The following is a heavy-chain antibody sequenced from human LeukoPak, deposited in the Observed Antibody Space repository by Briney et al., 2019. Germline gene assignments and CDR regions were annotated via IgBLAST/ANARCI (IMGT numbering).Heavy chain of an antibody. CDR2: ISAYNGNT. D-gene: IGHD1-1*01. J-gene: IGHJ5*02. V-gene: IGHV1-18*01. Sequence: ASVKVSCKASGYTFTSYGISWVRQAPGQGLEWMGWISAYNGNTNYAQKLQDRVTMTTDTSTSTAYMELRSLRSDDSAVYYCARDDELGRDRGWFDPWGQGTLVTVSS. CDR1: GYTFTSYG. CDR3: ARDDELGRDRGWFDP.